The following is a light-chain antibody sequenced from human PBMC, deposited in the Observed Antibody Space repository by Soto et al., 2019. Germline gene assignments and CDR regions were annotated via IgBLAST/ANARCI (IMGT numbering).Light chain of an antibody. CDR1: QSVSRSY. Sequence: EIDLTQSPGTLSLSPGERATLSCRASQSVSRSYLAWYQQKPGQSPRLLIYGVSTRATGIPDRFSGSGSGTDFTLTISSLQPEDFATYYCLQHNSYPLLTFGGGTKVDIK. V-gene: IGKV3-20*01. CDR2: GVS. J-gene: IGKJ4*01. CDR3: LQHNSYPLLT.